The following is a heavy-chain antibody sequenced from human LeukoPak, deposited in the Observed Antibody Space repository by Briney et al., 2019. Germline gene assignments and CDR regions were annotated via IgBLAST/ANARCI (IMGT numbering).Heavy chain of an antibody. CDR1: GFTFSSYA. CDR2: ISYDGSNK. Sequence: GGSLRLSCAASGFTFSSYAMHWVRQAPGKGLEWVAVISYDGSNKYHADSVKGRFTISRDNSKNTLSLQMNSLRTEDTAVYYCARDSAAMARHYFDYWGQGTLVTVSS. CDR3: ARDSAAMARHYFDY. V-gene: IGHV3-30*04. D-gene: IGHD5-18*01. J-gene: IGHJ4*02.